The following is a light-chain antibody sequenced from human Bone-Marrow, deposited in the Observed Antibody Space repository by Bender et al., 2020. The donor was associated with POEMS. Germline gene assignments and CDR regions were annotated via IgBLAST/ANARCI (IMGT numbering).Light chain of an antibody. Sequence: QSALTQPASVSGSPGQSITISCTGTSSDVGAYNYVSWYQHYPGKAPKLMLYDVSNRPLGISNRFSGSKSGNTASLTISGLQAEDEADYYCSSYTRTNTVLFGGGTKVTVL. CDR1: SSDVGAYNY. J-gene: IGLJ2*01. V-gene: IGLV2-14*03. CDR2: DVS. CDR3: SSYTRTNTVL.